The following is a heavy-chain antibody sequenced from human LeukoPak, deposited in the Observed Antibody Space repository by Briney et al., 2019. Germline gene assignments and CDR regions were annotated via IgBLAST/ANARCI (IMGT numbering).Heavy chain of an antibody. V-gene: IGHV3-7*01. CDR3: ARSPDQGAFDI. J-gene: IGHJ3*02. CDR2: IKQDGSEK. CDR1: GFDFTVYW. Sequence: GGSLRVSCAASGFDFTVYWMTWVRQAPGKGLEWVANIKQDGSEKYYVDSVKGRFTISRDNAKNSLFLQMNSLRAEDTALYYCARSPDQGAFDIWGQGTMVTVSS. D-gene: IGHD1-14*01.